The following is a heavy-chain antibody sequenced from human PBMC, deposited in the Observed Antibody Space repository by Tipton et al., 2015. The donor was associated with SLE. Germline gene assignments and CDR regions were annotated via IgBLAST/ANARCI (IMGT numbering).Heavy chain of an antibody. CDR2: IYYSGST. J-gene: IGHJ3*02. CDR1: GGSISSYY. D-gene: IGHD6-13*01. Sequence: TLSLTCTVSGGSISSYYWSWIRQLPGKGLEWIGYIYYSGSTNYNPSLKSRVTISVDTSKNQFSLKLSSVTAADTAVYYCATDGAAAGFDAFDIWGQGTMVAVSS. CDR3: ATDGAAAGFDAFDI. V-gene: IGHV4-59*01.